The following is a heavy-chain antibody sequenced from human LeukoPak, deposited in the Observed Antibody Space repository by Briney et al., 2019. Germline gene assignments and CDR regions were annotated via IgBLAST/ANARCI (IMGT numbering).Heavy chain of an antibody. CDR2: IIPIFGTA. V-gene: IGHV1-69*13. CDR3: ARGNGIVGALRPWYGMDV. CDR1: GGTFSSYA. Sequence: ASVKVSCKASGGTFSSYAISWVRQAPGQGLEWMGGIIPIFGTANYAQKFQGRVTITADESTSTAYMELSSLRSEDTAVYYCARGNGIVGALRPWYGMDVWGQGTTVTVSS. J-gene: IGHJ6*02. D-gene: IGHD1-26*01.